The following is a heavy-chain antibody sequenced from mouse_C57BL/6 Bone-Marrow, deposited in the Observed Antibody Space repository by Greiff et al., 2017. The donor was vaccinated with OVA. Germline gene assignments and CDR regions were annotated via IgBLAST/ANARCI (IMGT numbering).Heavy chain of an antibody. V-gene: IGHV7-3*01. CDR3: ARYKGRVAVDYFDY. Sequence: EVQAVESGGGLVQPGDSLSLSCAASGFTFTNYYMSWVRQPPGKALEWLAFIRNKPNGSTTEYSASVKGRFTISRDNSQSILYLQMNALRAEDSATYYCARYKGRVAVDYFDYWGQGTALTVSS. CDR2: IRNKPNGSTT. D-gene: IGHD1-1*01. J-gene: IGHJ2*01. CDR1: GFTFTNYY.